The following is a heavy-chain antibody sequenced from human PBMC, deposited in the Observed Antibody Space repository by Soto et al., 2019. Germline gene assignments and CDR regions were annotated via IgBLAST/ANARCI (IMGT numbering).Heavy chain of an antibody. V-gene: IGHV5-10-1*01. CDR3: ARTGVPAAYYYYGMDV. Sequence: PGESLKISCKGSGYSFTSYWISWVRQMPGKGQEWMGRIDPSDSYTNYSPSFQGHVTISADKSISTAYLQWSSLKASDTAMYYCARTGVPAAYYYYGMDVWGQGTTVTVSS. J-gene: IGHJ6*02. CDR2: IDPSDSYT. D-gene: IGHD2-2*01. CDR1: GYSFTSYW.